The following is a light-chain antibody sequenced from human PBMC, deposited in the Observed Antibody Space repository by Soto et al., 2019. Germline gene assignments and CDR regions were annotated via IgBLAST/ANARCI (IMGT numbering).Light chain of an antibody. CDR1: SSNIGAGYV. V-gene: IGLV1-40*01. Sequence: QAVVTQPPSVSGAPGQRVTISCTGSSSNIGAGYVVNWYQQLPGTGPKLLIYGDNNRPAGVPARFSGSKSGTSASLGIIGLQAEDEADYYCSSFADSITYVFGTGTKVTVL. CDR3: SSFADSITYV. CDR2: GDN. J-gene: IGLJ1*01.